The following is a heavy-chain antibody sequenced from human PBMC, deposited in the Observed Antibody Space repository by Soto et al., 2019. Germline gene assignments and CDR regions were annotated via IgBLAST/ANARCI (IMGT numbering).Heavy chain of an antibody. D-gene: IGHD1-7*01. CDR3: AREGTTPPNYCYH. V-gene: IGHV3-66*01. J-gene: IGHJ4*02. CDR1: GFTVSNNY. CDR2: IYSGSST. Sequence: EVQLVESGGGLVQPGGSLRLACAASGFTVSNNYMNWVRQAPGKGLEWVSVIYSGSSTYYADSVKGRFTISRDISKNMLYLQMNSLRAEDTAVYQCAREGTTPPNYCYHWCQGTLVTVSS.